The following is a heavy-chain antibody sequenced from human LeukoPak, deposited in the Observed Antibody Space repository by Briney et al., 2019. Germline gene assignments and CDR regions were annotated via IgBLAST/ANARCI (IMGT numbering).Heavy chain of an antibody. J-gene: IGHJ6*02. V-gene: IGHV3-23*01. D-gene: IGHD6-13*01. CDR1: GFTFSSYA. CDR2: ISGSGGST. CDR3: AKAPRAAAGTYNGMDV. Sequence: GSLRLSCAASGFTFSSYAMSWVRQAPGKGLEWVSAISGSGGSTYYADSVEGRFTISRDNSKNTLYLQMNSLRAEDTAVYYCAKAPRAAAGTYNGMDVWGQGTTVTVS.